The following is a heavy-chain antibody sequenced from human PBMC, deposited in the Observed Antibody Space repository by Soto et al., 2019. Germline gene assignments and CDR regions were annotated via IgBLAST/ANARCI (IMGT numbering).Heavy chain of an antibody. Sequence: PGGSLRISCAASGFTFSSYAMSWVRQAPGKGLEWVSAISGSGGSTYYADSVKGRFTISRDNSKNTLYLQMNSLRAEDTAVYYCAASISTSCCANFDYWGQGPLVTVSS. CDR1: GFTFSSYA. CDR2: ISGSGGST. J-gene: IGHJ4*02. D-gene: IGHD2-2*01. V-gene: IGHV3-23*01. CDR3: AASISTSCCANFDY.